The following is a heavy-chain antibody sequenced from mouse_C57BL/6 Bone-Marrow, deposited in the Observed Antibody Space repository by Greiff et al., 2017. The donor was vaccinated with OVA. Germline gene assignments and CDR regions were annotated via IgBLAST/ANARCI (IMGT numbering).Heavy chain of an antibody. V-gene: IGHV14-4*01. J-gene: IGHJ4*01. D-gene: IGHD2-5*01. CDR3: AAYYSNSYYDAMDY. CDR1: GFNIKDDY. Sequence: EVQLQQSGAELVRPGASVKLSCTASGFNIKDDYMHWVKQRPEQGLEWIGWIDPENGDPEYASKFQGKATITADTSSNTAYLQLSSLTSEDTAVYDCAAYYSNSYYDAMDYWGQGTSVTVSS. CDR2: IDPENGDP.